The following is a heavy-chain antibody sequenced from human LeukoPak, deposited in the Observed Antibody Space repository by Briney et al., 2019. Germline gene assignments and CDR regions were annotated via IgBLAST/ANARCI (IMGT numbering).Heavy chain of an antibody. J-gene: IGHJ4*02. CDR1: GFTFDDYA. D-gene: IGHD3-10*01. CDR2: ISWNSGSI. V-gene: IGHV3-9*01. CDR3: AKVSPTGIGAFDY. Sequence: GGSLRLSCAASGFTFDDYAMHWVRQAPGKGLEWVSGISWNSGSIGYADSVKGRFTISRDNAKNSLYLQMNRLRAEDTALYYCAKVSPTGIGAFDYWGQGTLVTVSS.